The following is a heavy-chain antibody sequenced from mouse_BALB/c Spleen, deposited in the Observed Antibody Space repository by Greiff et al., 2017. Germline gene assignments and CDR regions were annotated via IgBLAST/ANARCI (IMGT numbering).Heavy chain of an antibody. D-gene: IGHD2-14*01. CDR2: IDPANGNT. J-gene: IGHJ3*01. Sequence: EVQLQQSGAELVKPGASVKLSCTASGFNIKDSYMHWVKQRPEQGLEWIGRIDPANGNTKYDPKFQGKATITADTSSNTAYLQLSSLTSEDTAVYYCASSRYPWFAYWGQGTLVTVSA. CDR3: ASSRYPWFAY. V-gene: IGHV14-3*02. CDR1: GFNIKDSY.